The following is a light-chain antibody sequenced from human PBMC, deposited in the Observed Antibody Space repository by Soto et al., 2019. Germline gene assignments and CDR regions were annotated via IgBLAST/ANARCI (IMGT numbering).Light chain of an antibody. J-gene: IGKJ1*01. CDR3: EQYGSSPRT. CDR2: GIS. Sequence: ESVLTQSPGTLSLSPGERATLFCRASQSVTSNYFAWYQQKPGQAPRLLIYGISDRATGIPDRFSGSGSGTDFTLTISRLEPEDFAVYYCEQYGSSPRTFGQGTKVDI. CDR1: QSVTSNY. V-gene: IGKV3-20*01.